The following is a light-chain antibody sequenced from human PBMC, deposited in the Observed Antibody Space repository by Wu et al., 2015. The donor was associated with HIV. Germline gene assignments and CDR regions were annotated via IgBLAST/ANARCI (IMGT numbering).Light chain of an antibody. CDR3: QKYNSAPRT. CDR1: QTISYY. CDR2: SAS. V-gene: IGKV1-27*01. J-gene: IGKJ1*01. Sequence: DIQMTQSPSSLSASVGDRVTITCRASQTISYYLAWYQQKPGRVPELLIYSASTLRPGVPSRFSGTGYGTEFTLTISSLQPEDAATYFCQKYNSAPRTFSQGTKVDIK.